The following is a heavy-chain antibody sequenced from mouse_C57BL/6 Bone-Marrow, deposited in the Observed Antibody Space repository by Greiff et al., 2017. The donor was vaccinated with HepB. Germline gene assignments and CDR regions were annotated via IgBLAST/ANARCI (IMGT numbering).Heavy chain of an antibody. J-gene: IGHJ2*01. Sequence: QVQLQQPGAELVKPGASVKLSCKASGYTFTSYWMQWVKQRPGQGLEWIGEIDPSDSYTNYNQKFKGKATLTVDTSSSTAYMQLSSLTSEDSAVYYCARKNKPYWGQGTTLTVSS. CDR1: GYTFTSYW. CDR3: ARKNKPY. V-gene: IGHV1-50*01. CDR2: IDPSDSYT. D-gene: IGHD5-1-1*01.